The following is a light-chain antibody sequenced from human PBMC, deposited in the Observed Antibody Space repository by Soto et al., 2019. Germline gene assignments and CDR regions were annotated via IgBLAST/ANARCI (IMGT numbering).Light chain of an antibody. Sequence: EIVMTQSPATLSLSPGERATLSCRASQSVSSNLAWYQQRPGQAPRLLIYVASTRATGIPARFSGSGSGTEFTLTISSLQSEDFAVYYCQQFKNWPPMYTFGQGTKLEIK. J-gene: IGKJ2*01. CDR3: QQFKNWPPMYT. CDR1: QSVSSN. CDR2: VAS. V-gene: IGKV3-15*01.